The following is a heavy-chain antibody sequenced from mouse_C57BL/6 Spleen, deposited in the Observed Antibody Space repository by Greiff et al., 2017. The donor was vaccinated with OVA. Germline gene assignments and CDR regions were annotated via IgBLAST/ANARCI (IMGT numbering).Heavy chain of an antibody. CDR2: INPGSGGT. V-gene: IGHV1-54*01. D-gene: IGHD2-4*01. J-gene: IGHJ2*01. Sequence: VQLVESGAELVRPGTSVKVSCKASGYAFTNYLIEWVKQRPGQGLEWIGVINPGSGGTNYNEKFKGKATLTADKSSSTAYMQLSSLTSEDSAVYFCARREDYDVVFGYWGQGTTLTVSS. CDR1: GYAFTNYL. CDR3: ARREDYDVVFGY.